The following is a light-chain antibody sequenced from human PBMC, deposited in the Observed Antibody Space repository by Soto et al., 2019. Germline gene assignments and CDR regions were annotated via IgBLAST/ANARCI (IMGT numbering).Light chain of an antibody. CDR1: QSVSSN. J-gene: IGKJ4*01. CDR3: QQYNNWPLLT. CDR2: GSS. V-gene: IGKV3-15*01. Sequence: EIVMTQSPATLSVSPGERATLSCRASQSVSSNLAWYQQKPGQAPRLLIYGSSTRATGIPARFSGRGSGTAFTLTISSLQSEDFAVYYCQQYNNWPLLTFGGGTKVEIK.